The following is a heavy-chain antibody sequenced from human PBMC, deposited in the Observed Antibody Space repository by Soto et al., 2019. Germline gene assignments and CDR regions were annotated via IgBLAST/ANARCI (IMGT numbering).Heavy chain of an antibody. CDR1: GGSISSSSYY. V-gene: IGHV4-39*01. CDR3: ARNHPPLEWLYGGYYMDV. Sequence: SETLSLTCTVSGGSISSSSYYWGWIRQPPGEGLEWIGSIYYSGSTYYNPSLKSRVTISVDTSKNQFSLKLSSVTAADTAVYYCARNHPPLEWLYGGYYMDVWGKGTTVTVSS. CDR2: IYYSGST. D-gene: IGHD3-3*01. J-gene: IGHJ6*03.